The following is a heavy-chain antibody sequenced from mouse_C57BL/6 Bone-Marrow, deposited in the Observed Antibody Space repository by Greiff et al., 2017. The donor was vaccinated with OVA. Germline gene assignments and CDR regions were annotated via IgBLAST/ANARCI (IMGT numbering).Heavy chain of an antibody. J-gene: IGHJ2*01. CDR2: IYPGGGYT. CDR3: ARGPITTVYFDY. D-gene: IGHD1-1*01. CDR1: GYTFTNYC. V-gene: IGHV1-63*01. Sequence: VKLMESGAELVRPGTSVKMSCKASGYTFTNYCIGWAKQRPGHGLEWIGDIYPGGGYTNYNEKFKGKATLTADKSSSTAYMQFSSLTSEDSAIYYCARGPITTVYFDYWGQGTTLTVSS.